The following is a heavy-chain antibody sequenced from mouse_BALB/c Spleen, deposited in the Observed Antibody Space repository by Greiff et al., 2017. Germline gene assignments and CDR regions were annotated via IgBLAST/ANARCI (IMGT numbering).Heavy chain of an antibody. Sequence: EVKLVESGGGLVKPGGSLKLSCAASGFTFSSYAMSWVRQSPEKRLEWVAEISSGGSYTYYPDTVTGRFTISRDNAKNTLYLEMSSLRSEDTAMYYCARGGPNYYGSSSYAMDYWGQGTSVTVSS. CDR3: ARGGPNYYGSSSYAMDY. D-gene: IGHD1-1*01. J-gene: IGHJ4*01. CDR2: ISSGGSYT. V-gene: IGHV5-9-4*01. CDR1: GFTFSSYA.